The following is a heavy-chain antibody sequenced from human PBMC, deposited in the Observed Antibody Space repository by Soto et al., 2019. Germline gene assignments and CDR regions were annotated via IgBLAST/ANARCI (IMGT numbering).Heavy chain of an antibody. CDR1: GGSFSGYY. J-gene: IGHJ4*02. CDR2: INHSGST. CDR3: ARNYYDSRSSYFDY. V-gene: IGHV4-34*01. Sequence: PSETLSLTCTVYGGSFSGYYWNWIRQPPGKGLEWIGEINHSGSTNYNPSLKSRVTISVDTSKNQFSLKLGSVTAANTAVYYCARNYYDSRSSYFDYWGQGTQVTVSS. D-gene: IGHD3-22*01.